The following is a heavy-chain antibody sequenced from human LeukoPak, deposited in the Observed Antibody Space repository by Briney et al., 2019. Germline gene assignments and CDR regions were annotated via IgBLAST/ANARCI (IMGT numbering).Heavy chain of an antibody. Sequence: ASVKVSCKASGYTFTSYAMHWVRQAPGQRLEWMGWINAGNGNTKYSQKFQGRVTITRDTSASTAYKELSSLRSEDTAVYYCARGPLRWETTYYFDYWGQGTLSPSPQ. J-gene: IGHJ4*02. CDR1: GYTFTSYA. D-gene: IGHD4-23*01. CDR2: INAGNGNT. CDR3: ARGPLRWETTYYFDY. V-gene: IGHV1-3*01.